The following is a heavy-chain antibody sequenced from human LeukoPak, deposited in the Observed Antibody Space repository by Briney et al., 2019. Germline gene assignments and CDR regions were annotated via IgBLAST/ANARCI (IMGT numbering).Heavy chain of an antibody. CDR1: GYTFTGYY. Sequence: ASVKVSCKASGYTFTGYYMHWVRQAPGQGLEWMGWINPNSGGTNYAQKFQGRVTMTRDTSISTAYMELSRLRSDDTAVYYCARDLKWVVGNCSSTSCYRSYYYGMDVWGQGTTVTVSS. CDR3: ARDLKWVVGNCSSTSCYRSYYYGMDV. CDR2: INPNSGGT. D-gene: IGHD2-2*02. V-gene: IGHV1-2*02. J-gene: IGHJ6*02.